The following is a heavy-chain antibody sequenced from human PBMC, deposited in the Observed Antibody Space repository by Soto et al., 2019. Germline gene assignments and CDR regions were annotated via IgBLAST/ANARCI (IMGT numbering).Heavy chain of an antibody. CDR2: INPSGGST. J-gene: IGHJ4*02. D-gene: IGHD3-10*01. CDR1: GYTFTSFX. Sequence: QVQLVQSGAEVKKPGASVKVSCKASGYTFTSFXXXWVRQAPGQGLEWMGIINPSGGSTTYAQNFQGRVTMTRDTSTSTVYMELGGLRSEDTAMFYCARASNSGRRFDYWGQGTLVTVSA. V-gene: IGHV1-46*01. CDR3: ARASNSGRRFDY.